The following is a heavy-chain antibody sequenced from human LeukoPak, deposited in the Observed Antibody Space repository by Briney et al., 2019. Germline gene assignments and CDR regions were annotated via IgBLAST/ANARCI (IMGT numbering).Heavy chain of an antibody. J-gene: IGHJ4*02. D-gene: IGHD6-19*01. CDR2: INHSGST. V-gene: IGHV4-34*01. CDR3: ARASKWLVNDY. Sequence: SETLSLPCAVYGGLFSGYYGSWIRQPPGRGLEWIGEINHSGSTNYNPSLKSRVAILVDTSKNQFSLKLGSVTAADTAVYYCARASKWLVNDYWGQGTLVTVSS. CDR1: GGLFSGYY.